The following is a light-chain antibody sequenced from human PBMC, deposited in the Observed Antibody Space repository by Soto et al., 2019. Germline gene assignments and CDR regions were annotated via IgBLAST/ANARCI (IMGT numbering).Light chain of an antibody. Sequence: QSAPTQPASVSGSPGQSITISCSGTSSDIGGYNYVSWYQQHPGKAPKIMIYDVSYRPSGVSNRFSGSKSGNTASLTISGLQAEDEAVYYCILYTSSSTVVFGGGTKLTVL. CDR3: ILYTSSSTVV. CDR2: DVS. J-gene: IGLJ2*01. V-gene: IGLV2-14*01. CDR1: SSDIGGYNY.